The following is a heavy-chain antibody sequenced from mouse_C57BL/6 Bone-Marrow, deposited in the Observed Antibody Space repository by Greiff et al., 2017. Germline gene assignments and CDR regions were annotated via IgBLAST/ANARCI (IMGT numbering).Heavy chain of an antibody. CDR1: GYTFTSYW. CDR3: ARTCGSAGFAY. J-gene: IGHJ3*01. Sequence: QVQLQQPGAELVMPGASVKLSCKASGYTFTSYWMHWVKQRPGQGLEWIGEIDPSDSYTNYNQKFKGKSTLTVDKSSSTAYMQLSSLPSEDSAVYYCARTCGSAGFAYWGQGTLVTVSA. CDR2: IDPSDSYT. V-gene: IGHV1-69*01.